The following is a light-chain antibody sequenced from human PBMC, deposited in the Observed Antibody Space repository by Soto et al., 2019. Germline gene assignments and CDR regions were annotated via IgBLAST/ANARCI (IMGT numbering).Light chain of an antibody. CDR1: SSNIGTYT. J-gene: IGLJ2*01. Sequence: QAVVTQPPSASVTPGQRVTISCSGSSSNIGTYTVNWYQQVPGTAPKLHIYSNNQRPSGVPDRFSGSKSGTSASLAISGLQSEDEADYYCAAWDASLNGVIFGGGTKLTVL. V-gene: IGLV1-44*01. CDR2: SNN. CDR3: AAWDASLNGVI.